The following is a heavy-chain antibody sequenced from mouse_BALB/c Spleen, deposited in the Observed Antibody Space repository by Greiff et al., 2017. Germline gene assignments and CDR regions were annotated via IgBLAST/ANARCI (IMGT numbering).Heavy chain of an antibody. CDR2: ISSGGGST. CDR3: ARLDGYYGAY. D-gene: IGHD2-3*01. V-gene: IGHV5-12-1*01. CDR1: GFAFSSYD. Sequence: EVQGVESGGGLVKPGGSLQLSCAASGFAFSSYDMPWVRQTPEKRLEWVAYISSGGGSTYYTDTVKGRFTISKDNSKNTLYLQMSSLKSEDTAMYYCARLDGYYGAYWGQGTLVTVSA. J-gene: IGHJ3*01.